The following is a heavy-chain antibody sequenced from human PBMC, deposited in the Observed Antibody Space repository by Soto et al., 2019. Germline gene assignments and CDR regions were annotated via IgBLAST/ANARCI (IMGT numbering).Heavy chain of an antibody. D-gene: IGHD1-26*01. V-gene: IGHV4-30-4*01. CDR3: ARDTGTYPYYFDS. CDR1: GGSISSGENF. CDR2: IHHSGST. Sequence: SETLSLTCTVSGGSISSGENFWNWIRQSPGKGLEWIGYIHHSGSTYYNPSLKSRLTISVDTSKNQISLKLNSVNAADTAVYYCARDTGTYPYYFDSWGQGTLVTVSS. J-gene: IGHJ4*02.